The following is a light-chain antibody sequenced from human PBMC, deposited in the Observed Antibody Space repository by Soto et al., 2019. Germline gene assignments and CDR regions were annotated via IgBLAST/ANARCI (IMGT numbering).Light chain of an antibody. CDR3: QSYDNSLSGSEV. CDR2: VNT. Sequence: QLVLTQPPSVSGAPGQRVTISCTGSSSNIGAGYDVHWYQQLPGTAPKLLIYVNTNRPSGVPDRFSGSKSGTSASLAITGLQAEDEADYYCQSYDNSLSGSEVFGGGTKLTVL. J-gene: IGLJ3*02. CDR1: SSNIGAGYD. V-gene: IGLV1-40*01.